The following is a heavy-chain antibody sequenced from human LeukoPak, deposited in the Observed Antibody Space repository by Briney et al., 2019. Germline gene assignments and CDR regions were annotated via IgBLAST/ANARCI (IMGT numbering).Heavy chain of an antibody. CDR3: ATIYGDFSDFDS. D-gene: IGHD4-17*01. CDR2: VTHDGRI. CDR1: GGSFSDSY. J-gene: IGHJ4*02. V-gene: IGHV4-34*01. Sequence: SETLSLTCAVHGGSFSDSYWNWIRQPPGKGLEWIGEVTHDGRINYNPSLRGRVTISVDTSMNQFSLRLTSVTAADTAVYYCATIYGDFSDFDSRVQEILVTVSS.